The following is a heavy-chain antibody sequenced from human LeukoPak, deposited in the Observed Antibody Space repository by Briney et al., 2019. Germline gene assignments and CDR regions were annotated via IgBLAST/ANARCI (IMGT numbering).Heavy chain of an antibody. CDR3: TREGMGTTFSAWFEP. CDR1: GFTFSSYS. Sequence: GGSLRLSCAASGFTFSSYSMNWVRQAPGKGLEWVSSFSSSNSYIYYADSVKGRFTISRDNAKNSLYLQMNSLRAEDTAVYYCTREGMGTTFSAWFEPWGQGTLVTVSS. CDR2: FSSSNSYI. J-gene: IGHJ5*02. D-gene: IGHD1-7*01. V-gene: IGHV3-21*01.